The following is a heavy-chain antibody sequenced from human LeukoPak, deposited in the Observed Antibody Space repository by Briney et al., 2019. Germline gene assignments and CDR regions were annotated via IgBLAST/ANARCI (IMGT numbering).Heavy chain of an antibody. V-gene: IGHV4-34*01. CDR1: GGSISTYY. J-gene: IGHJ4*02. D-gene: IGHD6-19*01. CDR2: INHSGST. Sequence: PSETLSLTCTVSGGSISTYYWSWIRQPPGKGLEWIGEINHSGSTNYNPSLKSRVTISVDTSKNQFSLKLSSVTAADTAVYYCARHIRQWLGLDYWGQGTLVTVSS. CDR3: ARHIRQWLGLDY.